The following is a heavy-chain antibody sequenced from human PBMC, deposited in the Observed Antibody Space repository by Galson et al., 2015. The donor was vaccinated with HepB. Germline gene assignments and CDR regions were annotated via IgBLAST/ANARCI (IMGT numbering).Heavy chain of an antibody. CDR1: GFTFSSYA. Sequence: LILSCAASGFTFSSYAVHWVRQAPGKGLEWVAVIAHDGKTEYYADSVRSRFTISRDNSNNTLYLQLNSPRLEDTAVYYCARSITMVRINTPDYWGQGTLVIVSS. D-gene: IGHD3-10*01. CDR3: ARSITMVRINTPDY. J-gene: IGHJ4*02. CDR2: IAHDGKTE. V-gene: IGHV3-30*17.